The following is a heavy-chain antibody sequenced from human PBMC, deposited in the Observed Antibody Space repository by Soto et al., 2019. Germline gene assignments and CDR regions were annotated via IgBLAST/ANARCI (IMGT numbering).Heavy chain of an antibody. CDR3: AKNLPRTGRFDY. CDR2: IYYSGST. CDR1: GGSVSSSSYY. V-gene: IGHV4-39*01. J-gene: IGHJ4*02. Sequence: SETLSLTCTVSGGSVSSSSYYWCWIRQPPGKGLEWIGSIYYSGSTYYNPSLKSRVTISLDTSKNQFSLQMSSVTAADTAVYYCAKNLPRTGRFDYWGQGSLVTVSS.